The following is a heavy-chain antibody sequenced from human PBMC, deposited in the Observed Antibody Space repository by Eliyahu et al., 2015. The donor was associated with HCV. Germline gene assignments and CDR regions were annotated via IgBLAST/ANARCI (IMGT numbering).Heavy chain of an antibody. Sequence: QLQLQESGPGLIKSSETLFLTCNVSGDSITSNFYYWGWVRQPPGKVLEWLGKIFHRGDTYYNPSLESRVTISVDTLKNQFSLILKPVTAADTAVYYCARDGGADAFDVWGRGTMVIVSS. V-gene: IGHV4-39*07. J-gene: IGHJ3*01. CDR2: IFHRGDT. CDR1: GDSITSNFYY. CDR3: ARDGGADAFDV.